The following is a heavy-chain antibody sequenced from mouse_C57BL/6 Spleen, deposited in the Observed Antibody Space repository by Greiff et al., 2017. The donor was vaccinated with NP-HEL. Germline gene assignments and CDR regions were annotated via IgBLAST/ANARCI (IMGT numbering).Heavy chain of an antibody. V-gene: IGHV1-26*01. CDR3: AREWDALYAMDY. D-gene: IGHD1-3*01. Sequence: EVQLQQSGPELVKPGASVKISCKASGYTFTDYYMNWVKQSHGKSLERTGDINPNNVGTSYHQKFKGKATLTVDKSSSTAYMEPGSLTAEDAAVYYCAREWDALYAMDYWGQGTSVTVSS. CDR1: GYTFTDYY. J-gene: IGHJ4*01. CDR2: INPNNVGT.